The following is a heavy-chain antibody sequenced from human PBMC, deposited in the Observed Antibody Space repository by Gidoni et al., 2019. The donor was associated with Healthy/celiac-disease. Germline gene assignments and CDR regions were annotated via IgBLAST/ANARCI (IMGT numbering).Heavy chain of an antibody. CDR2: ISGSGGST. Sequence: AISGSGGSTYYADSVKGRFTISRDNSKNTLYLQMNSLRAEDTAVYYCAKDAGYSSSLAFDIWGQGTMVTVSS. D-gene: IGHD6-13*01. CDR3: AKDAGYSSSLAFDI. J-gene: IGHJ3*02. V-gene: IGHV3-23*01.